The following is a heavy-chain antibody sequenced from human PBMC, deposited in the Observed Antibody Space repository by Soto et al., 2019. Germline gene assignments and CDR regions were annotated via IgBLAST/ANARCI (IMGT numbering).Heavy chain of an antibody. Sequence: EVQLLESGGGLVQPGGSLRLSCAASGFTFSSYAVTWVRQAPGKGLEWVSVISGSGGSTYSADSVKDRFTISRDNSKNTLYLQMDSLRAEDTAVYYCAKDSGGSGSYAFDYWGQGTLVTVSS. CDR1: GFTFSSYA. D-gene: IGHD3-10*01. CDR2: ISGSGGST. J-gene: IGHJ4*02. CDR3: AKDSGGSGSYAFDY. V-gene: IGHV3-23*01.